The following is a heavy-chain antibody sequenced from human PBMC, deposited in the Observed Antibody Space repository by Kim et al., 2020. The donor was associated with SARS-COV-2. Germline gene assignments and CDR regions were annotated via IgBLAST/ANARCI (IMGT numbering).Heavy chain of an antibody. V-gene: IGHV3-74*01. D-gene: IGHD1-26*01. Sequence: GGSLRLSCAASGFTFSSYWMHWVRQAPGKGLLWVSRTNSDGSSISYADSVKGRFTISRDNAKNTLFLQMSSLRAEDTAVYYCARVGLTSGRDFSFDDWGQGTLVTVSS. CDR2: TNSDGSSI. J-gene: IGHJ4*01. CDR3: ARVGLTSGRDFSFDD. CDR1: GFTFSSYW.